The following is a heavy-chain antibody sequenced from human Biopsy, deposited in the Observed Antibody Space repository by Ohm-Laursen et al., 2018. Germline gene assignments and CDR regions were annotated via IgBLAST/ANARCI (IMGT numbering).Heavy chain of an antibody. D-gene: IGHD2/OR15-2a*01. J-gene: IGHJ6*01. CDR3: ARDKTVLNYYFASDV. Sequence: ASVKVSCKASAYSFGDHRIHWVRQAPGQGLEWMGWIDPKSGGTNYAQKFQGRATITVDKSTSTAYLDLSSLKSEDTDVYYCARDKTVLNYYFASDVWGQGTTVTVSS. CDR1: AYSFGDHR. CDR2: IDPKSGGT. V-gene: IGHV1-2*02.